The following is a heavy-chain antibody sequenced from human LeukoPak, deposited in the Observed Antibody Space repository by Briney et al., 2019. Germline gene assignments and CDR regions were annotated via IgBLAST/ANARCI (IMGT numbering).Heavy chain of an antibody. V-gene: IGHV3-20*04. CDR2: INWNGRIT. CDR1: GFTFDDYA. J-gene: IGHJ6*03. CDR3: ARGSVQLWLRDTYYYMDV. Sequence: GESLRLSCAASGFTFDDYAMNWVRQVPGRGLEWVSGINWNGRITEYADSVKDRFTISRQNTKNSLYLYMNNLGGEDTALYFCARGSVQLWLRDTYYYMDVWGQGTTVTVSS. D-gene: IGHD5-18*01.